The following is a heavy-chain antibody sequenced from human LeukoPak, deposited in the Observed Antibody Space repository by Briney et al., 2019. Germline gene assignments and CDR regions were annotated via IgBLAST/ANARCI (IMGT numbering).Heavy chain of an antibody. CDR1: GGSISSYY. V-gene: IGHV4-59*01. CDR3: AREFGELLYPYYYYYMDV. J-gene: IGHJ6*03. Sequence: SETLSLTCTVSGGSISSYYWSWIRQPPGKGLEWIGYIYYSGGTNYNPSLKSRVTISVDTSKNQFSLKLSSVTAADTAVYYCAREFGELLYPYYYYYMDVWGKGTTVTVSS. CDR2: IYYSGGT. D-gene: IGHD3-10*01.